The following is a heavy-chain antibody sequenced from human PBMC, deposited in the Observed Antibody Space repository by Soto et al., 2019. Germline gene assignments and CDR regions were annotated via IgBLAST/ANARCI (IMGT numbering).Heavy chain of an antibody. CDR2: IFYSGST. D-gene: IGHD6-13*01. V-gene: IGHV4-59*08. J-gene: IGHJ4*02. Sequence: PSETLSLTCTVSGGSLSSYYWTWIRQPPGKGLEWLGNIFYSGSTKYNPSLKSRVTISVDMSKNQFSLKLSSVTAADTAVYYCARLGMAAAGTTNWGQGTLVTVS. CDR3: ARLGMAAAGTTN. CDR1: GGSLSSYY.